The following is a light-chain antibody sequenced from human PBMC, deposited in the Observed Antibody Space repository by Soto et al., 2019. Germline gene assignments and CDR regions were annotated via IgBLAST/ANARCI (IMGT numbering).Light chain of an antibody. Sequence: IMSTQSPTTLPLSPGETDTLTCRASQSVSSYLAWYQQKPGQAPRLLIYDASNRATGIPARFSGSGSGTDFTLTISSLEPEDFAVYYCQQRSNWPPWTFGQGTKVDIK. CDR2: DAS. CDR1: QSVSSY. V-gene: IGKV3-11*01. CDR3: QQRSNWPPWT. J-gene: IGKJ1*01.